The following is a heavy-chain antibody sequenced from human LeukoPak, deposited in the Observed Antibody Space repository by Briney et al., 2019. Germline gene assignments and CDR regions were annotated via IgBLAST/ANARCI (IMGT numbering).Heavy chain of an antibody. J-gene: IGHJ5*02. V-gene: IGHV4-39*01. Sequence: SETLSLTCTVSGGSISYYYWAWIRQPPGKGLEWIGSIYYSGSTYYNPSLKSRVTISVDTSKNQSSLKLSSVTAADTAVYYCARPYCSSTSCYSGARNWFDPWGQGTLVTVSS. D-gene: IGHD2-2*01. CDR3: ARPYCSSTSCYSGARNWFDP. CDR2: IYYSGST. CDR1: GGSISYYY.